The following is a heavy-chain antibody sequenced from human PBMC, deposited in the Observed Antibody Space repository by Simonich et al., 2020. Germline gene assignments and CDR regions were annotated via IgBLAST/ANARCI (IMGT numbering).Heavy chain of an antibody. V-gene: IGHV1-18*01. CDR3: ARSTTGTTAFDI. CDR1: GYTFTRYG. D-gene: IGHD1-1*01. J-gene: IGHJ3*02. Sequence: QVQLVQSGAEVNKPGASVKVSCKASGYTFTRYGLSCVRQAPGQGLEWMGGSSAYNGNTNYAQKLQCRVTMTTDTSTSTAYMELRSLRSDDTAVYYCARSTTGTTAFDIWGQGTMVTVSS. CDR2: SSAYNGNT.